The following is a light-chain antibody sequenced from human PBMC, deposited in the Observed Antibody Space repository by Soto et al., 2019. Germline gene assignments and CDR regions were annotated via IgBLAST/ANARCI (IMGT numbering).Light chain of an antibody. CDR2: DNS. CDR3: QVRESSGDQPA. V-gene: IGLV3-21*02. CDR1: NIEVKR. J-gene: IGLJ1*01. Sequence: SYELTQPPSVSVTPRQTARLTCGGNNIEVKRVHWYQQKPGQAPLLVVFDNSDRPSGIPERFSGSNSGNSATLTINRVEAGDEADYSWQVRESSGDQPAFGARTKVTVL.